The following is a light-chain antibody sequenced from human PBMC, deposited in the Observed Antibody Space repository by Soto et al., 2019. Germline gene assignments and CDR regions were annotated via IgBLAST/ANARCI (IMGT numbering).Light chain of an antibody. CDR3: HQYAVSPLT. CDR2: DAS. V-gene: IGKV3-20*01. J-gene: IGKJ4*01. Sequence: EIVLTQSPGTLSFSPGESATLSCRASQSVGRNYLAWFQHKPDQAPRLLIYDASNRATGVPDRFSGSGSGTDFTLSVTRLEPEDFAVYYCHQYAVSPLTFGGGTTVEIK. CDR1: QSVGRNY.